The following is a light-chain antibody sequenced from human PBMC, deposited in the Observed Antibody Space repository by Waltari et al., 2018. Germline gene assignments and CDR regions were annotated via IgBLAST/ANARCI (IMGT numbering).Light chain of an antibody. CDR3: QQYGSSPKT. CDR2: GAS. CDR1: QFVNSNY. V-gene: IGKV3-20*01. Sequence: EIVLTQSPGTLSLSPGERATLSCRARQFVNSNYLAWYQQKPGQAPRLLIYGASTRATGIPDRFSGSGSGTDFTLTISRLEPDDFSVYYCQQYGSSPKTFGQGTKVEIK. J-gene: IGKJ1*01.